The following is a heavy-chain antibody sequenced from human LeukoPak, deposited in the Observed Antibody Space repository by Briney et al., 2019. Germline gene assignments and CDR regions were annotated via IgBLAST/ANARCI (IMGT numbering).Heavy chain of an antibody. CDR2: MNPNSGNT. D-gene: IGHD3-10*01. V-gene: IGHV1-8*01. CDR3: ASLWFGELHPFDY. CDR1: GYTFTSYD. Sequence: ASVKVSCKASGYTFTSYDINWVRQATGQGLEWMGWMNPNSGNTGYAQKFQGRVTMTRNTSISTAYMELSRLRSDDTAVYYCASLWFGELHPFDYWGQGTLVTVSS. J-gene: IGHJ4*02.